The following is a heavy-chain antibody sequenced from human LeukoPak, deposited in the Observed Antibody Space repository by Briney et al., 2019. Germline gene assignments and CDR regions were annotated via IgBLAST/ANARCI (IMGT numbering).Heavy chain of an antibody. CDR1: GYTFSTYG. CDR2: ISGYNYHT. D-gene: IGHD6-19*01. J-gene: IGHJ5*02. Sequence: ASVKVSCKTSGYTFSTYGISWVRQAPGQGLEWRGWISGYNYHTDYARKFQGRLTVTTDTSTKTAYMELRNLRSDDTAVYYCARDSQIAVAVEGWLDPWGQGTLVTVSS. CDR3: ARDSQIAVAVEGWLDP. V-gene: IGHV1-18*01.